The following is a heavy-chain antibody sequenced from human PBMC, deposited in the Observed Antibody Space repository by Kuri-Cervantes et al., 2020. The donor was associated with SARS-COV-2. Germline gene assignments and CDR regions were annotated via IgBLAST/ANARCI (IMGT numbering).Heavy chain of an antibody. Sequence: GESLKISCAVSGFTFSSYSMSWVRQAPGKGLEWVSAISGSGGSTYYADSVKGRFTISRDNSKNTLYLQMNSLRAEDTAVYYCAKDREYSSSIGQVDYWGQGTLVTVSS. J-gene: IGHJ4*02. CDR2: ISGSGGST. D-gene: IGHD6-6*01. V-gene: IGHV3-23*01. CDR3: AKDREYSSSIGQVDY. CDR1: GFTFSSYS.